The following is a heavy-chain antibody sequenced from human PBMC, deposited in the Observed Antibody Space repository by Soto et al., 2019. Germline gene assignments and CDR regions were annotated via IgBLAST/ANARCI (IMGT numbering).Heavy chain of an antibody. Sequence: SAKPSSKDSGVTLSSYSICSARQAHGQGLEWMGGIIPIFDTANYAQKFQGRVTITADESTSTAYMELSSLRSEDTAVYYCARKFCSTRCYAPQDYYYYGMDVWGQRTTVTVTS. J-gene: IGHJ6*02. CDR2: IIPIFDTA. D-gene: IGHD2-2*01. V-gene: IGHV1-69*13. CDR1: GVTLSSYS. CDR3: ARKFCSTRCYAPQDYYYYGMDV.